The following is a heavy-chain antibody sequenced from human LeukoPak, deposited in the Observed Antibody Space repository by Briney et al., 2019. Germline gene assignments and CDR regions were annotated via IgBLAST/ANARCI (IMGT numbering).Heavy chain of an antibody. CDR3: AKVYSYCYGSNMDFDY. V-gene: IGHV3-30*18. Sequence: PGGSLTLSCAASGLTFNSYGMHWVRQAPGKGLEWVELIAYDGSNKYYADSVKGRFTISRDNSKNTLYVQVNSLRAEDTAVYYCAKVYSYCYGSNMDFDYWGQGTLVTVSS. J-gene: IGHJ4*02. D-gene: IGHD5-18*01. CDR2: IAYDGSNK. CDR1: GLTFNSYG.